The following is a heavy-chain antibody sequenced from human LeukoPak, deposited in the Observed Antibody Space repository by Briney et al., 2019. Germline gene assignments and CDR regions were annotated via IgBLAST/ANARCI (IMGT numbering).Heavy chain of an antibody. V-gene: IGHV1-69*04. D-gene: IGHD3-3*01. J-gene: IGHJ4*02. CDR2: IIPILGIA. CDR3: ARSLPADFWSGYSYYFDY. Sequence: ASVKVSCKASGGTFSSYAISWVRQAPGQGLEWMGRIIPILGIANYAQKFQGRVTITADKSTSTAYMELSSLRSEDTAVYYCARSLPADFWSGYSYYFDYWGQGTLVTVSS. CDR1: GGTFSSYA.